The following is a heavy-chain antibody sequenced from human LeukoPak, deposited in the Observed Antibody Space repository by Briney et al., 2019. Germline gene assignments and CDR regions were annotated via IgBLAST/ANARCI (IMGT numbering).Heavy chain of an antibody. CDR1: GFTFSSYW. D-gene: IGHD5-24*01. J-gene: IGHJ4*02. CDR2: ISGDGSNT. V-gene: IGHV3-74*01. CDR3: ARDRGDGTQSPFYS. Sequence: PGGSLRPSCAASGFTFSSYWMHWVRQAPGKGLVWVSRISGDGSNTNYADSVKGRFTISSDHAKNTLYLQMNSLRVEDTAVSYCARDRGDGTQSPFYSWGQGTGVTVAS.